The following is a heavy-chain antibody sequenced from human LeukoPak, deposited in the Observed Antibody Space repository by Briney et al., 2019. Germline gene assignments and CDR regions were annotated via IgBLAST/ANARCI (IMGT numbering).Heavy chain of an antibody. CDR2: ISSGSSSTV. CDR3: ARRFDH. Sequence: GGSLRLSCVASGFSFSDYGMNWVRQAPGKGLEWISYISSGSSSTVYYADSVKGRFTISRDNAKNSLYLQMNSLRDDDTAVYYCARRFDHWGQGTLVTVSS. V-gene: IGHV3-48*02. J-gene: IGHJ4*02. CDR1: GFSFSDYG.